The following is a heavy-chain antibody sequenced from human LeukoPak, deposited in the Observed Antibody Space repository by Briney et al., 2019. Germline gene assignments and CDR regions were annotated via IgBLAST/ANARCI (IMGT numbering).Heavy chain of an antibody. CDR3: ARGVNGNSEY. CDR2: INTDASVT. V-gene: IGHV3-74*01. CDR1: GFIFSRSW. Sequence: GGSLRLSCVASGFIFSRSWMHWVRQTPGKGPVWVSRINTDASVTTYADSVKGRFTISRDNAKNTVWLQMNSLRAEDTAVYYCARGVNGNSEYWGQGSLVTVSS. J-gene: IGHJ4*02. D-gene: IGHD4-23*01.